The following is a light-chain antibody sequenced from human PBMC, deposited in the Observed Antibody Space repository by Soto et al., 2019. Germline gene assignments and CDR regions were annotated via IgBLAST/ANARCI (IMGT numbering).Light chain of an antibody. CDR2: KAS. J-gene: IGKJ1*01. Sequence: DIQMTQSPSTLSASVGDRVTITCRASQSISSWLAWYQQKPGKAPKLLIYKASSLESGTPSRFSGSGSGTEFTLTISRLQHDDFATYYWQQYNSYSWTFDQGTKVEIK. CDR1: QSISSW. V-gene: IGKV1-5*03. CDR3: QQYNSYSWT.